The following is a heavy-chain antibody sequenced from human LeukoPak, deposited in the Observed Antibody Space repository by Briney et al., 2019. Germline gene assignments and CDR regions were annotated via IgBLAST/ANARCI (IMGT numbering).Heavy chain of an antibody. Sequence: GASVKVSCKASGYTFIRYGISWVRQAPGQGLEWMGWISAHNGNTNCAQKLQGRVTMTTDTSTSTAYMELRSLRSDDTAIYYCARKSYVWGSYRPDDALDIWGQGTVVTVSS. CDR3: ARKSYVWGSYRPDDALDI. D-gene: IGHD3-16*02. CDR2: ISAHNGNT. J-gene: IGHJ3*02. CDR1: GYTFIRYG. V-gene: IGHV1-18*01.